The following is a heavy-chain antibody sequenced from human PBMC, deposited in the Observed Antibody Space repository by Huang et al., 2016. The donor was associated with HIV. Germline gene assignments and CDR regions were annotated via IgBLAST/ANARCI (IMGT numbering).Heavy chain of an antibody. CDR3: ARHGRVAGHYYNNMDV. CDR1: GGSISSSSYY. J-gene: IGHJ6*02. Sequence: LQLQESGPGLVKSSETLSLICTVSGGSISSSSYYWGWIRPPPGKGPEWIGRIYYGGNTYYNPPLKSRVTISVDTSKNQFSLKVNSVTAADTAVYYCARHGRVAGHYYNNMDVWGRGTTVTVSS. D-gene: IGHD6-19*01. CDR2: IYYGGNT. V-gene: IGHV4-39*01.